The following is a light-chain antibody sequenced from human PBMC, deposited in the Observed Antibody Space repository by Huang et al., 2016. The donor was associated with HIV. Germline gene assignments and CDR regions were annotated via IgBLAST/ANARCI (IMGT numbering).Light chain of an antibody. V-gene: IGKV3-15*01. J-gene: IGKJ2*01. CDR1: ENILRN. Sequence: VMTQSPATLSVSPGERATLSCRASENILRNLAWYQQRPGQPPRLLIYGASVRLTGIPDRFSGSGSGTEFALTISSLQSEDFAVYYCQQYNKWPPYTYGQGTELEIK. CDR2: GAS. CDR3: QQYNKWPPYT.